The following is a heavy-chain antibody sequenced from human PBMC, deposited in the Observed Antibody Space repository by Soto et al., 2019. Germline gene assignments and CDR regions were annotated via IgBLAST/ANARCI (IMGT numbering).Heavy chain of an antibody. CDR3: ARGGASNTFQQTTNWFDP. Sequence: VGSLRLSCAASGFTFSSYAMSWVRQAPGKGLEWVSAISGSGGSTYYADSVKGRFAISRDNSKYTLYLQMNSLRVEDTAVYYCARGGASNTFQQTTNWFDPWGQGTLVTLSS. CDR2: ISGSGGST. D-gene: IGHD1-1*01. V-gene: IGHV3-23*01. CDR1: GFTFSSYA. J-gene: IGHJ5*02.